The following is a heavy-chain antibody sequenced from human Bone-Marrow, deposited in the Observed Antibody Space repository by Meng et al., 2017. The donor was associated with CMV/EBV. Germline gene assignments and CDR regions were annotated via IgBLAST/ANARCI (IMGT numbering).Heavy chain of an antibody. J-gene: IGHJ1*01. Sequence: ASVKVSCKASGYTFTDYYMYWVRQVPGQGLEWMGWINPKNDDTHYTQRFEGRVTMTREMSLNTAYMELTSLRSDDTAVYYCSRGRYFNSNALADWGQGPLVTCYS. D-gene: IGHD1-1*01. CDR1: GYTFTDYY. CDR2: INPKNDDT. CDR3: SRGRYFNSNALAD. V-gene: IGHV1-2*02.